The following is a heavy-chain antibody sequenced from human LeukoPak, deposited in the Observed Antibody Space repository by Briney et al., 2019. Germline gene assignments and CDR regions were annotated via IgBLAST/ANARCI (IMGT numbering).Heavy chain of an antibody. CDR2: INHSGST. Sequence: PSEALSLTCAVYGGSFSGYYWSWIRQPPGKGLEWIGEINHSGSTNYNPSLKSRVTISVDTSKNQFSLKLSSVTAADTAVYYCAGFGELLSGMDVWGQGTTVTVSS. V-gene: IGHV4-34*01. CDR1: GGSFSGYY. D-gene: IGHD3-10*01. CDR3: AGFGELLSGMDV. J-gene: IGHJ6*02.